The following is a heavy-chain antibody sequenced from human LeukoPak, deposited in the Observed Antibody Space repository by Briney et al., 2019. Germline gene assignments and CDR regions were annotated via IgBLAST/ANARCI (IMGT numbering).Heavy chain of an antibody. CDR2: IYTSGST. CDR1: XXXISSYY. Sequence: SETXSLTXXXXXXXISSYYWSWIRXPAGKGLEWIGRIYTSGSTNYNPSLKSRVTMSVDTSKNQFSLKLSSVTAADTAVYYCARGGYWGQGTLVTVSS. CDR3: ARGGY. J-gene: IGHJ4*02. V-gene: IGHV4-4*07.